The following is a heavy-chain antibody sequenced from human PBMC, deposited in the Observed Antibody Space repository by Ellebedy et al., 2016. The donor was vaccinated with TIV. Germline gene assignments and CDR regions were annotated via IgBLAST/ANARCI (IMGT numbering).Heavy chain of an antibody. CDR1: DFTFSFYW. J-gene: IGHJ4*02. D-gene: IGHD6-19*01. V-gene: IGHV3-7*01. Sequence: PGGSLRLSCADSDFTFSFYWMSWVRQAPGKGLEWVANIDPAGSETNYVDSVKGRFTMSRDNAKSSLFLQMRSLRPADTAVYYCVRGGGSGNHFEFWGQGTLVAVSS. CDR2: IDPAGSET. CDR3: VRGGGSGNHFEF.